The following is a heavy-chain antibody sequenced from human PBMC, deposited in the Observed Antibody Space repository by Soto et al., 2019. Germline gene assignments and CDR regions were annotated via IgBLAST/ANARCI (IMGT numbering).Heavy chain of an antibody. Sequence: QVQLEESGGGVVQPGMSLRLSCVASRFSFSTYGMHWVRQAPGKGLEWVATIWYDGSQKYYGDSAKGRFIISRDNSRKTVYLQMNSLRVQHPAVYYCARLGGYEGELYYIGLDVWGQGTTVTVSS. CDR3: ARLGGYEGELYYIGLDV. CDR2: IWYDGSQK. CDR1: RFSFSTYG. J-gene: IGHJ6*02. D-gene: IGHD5-12*01. V-gene: IGHV3-33*01.